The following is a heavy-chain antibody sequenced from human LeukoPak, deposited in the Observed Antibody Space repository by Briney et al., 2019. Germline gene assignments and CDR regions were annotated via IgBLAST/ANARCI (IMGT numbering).Heavy chain of an antibody. V-gene: IGHV3-53*01. D-gene: IGHD2-8*01. CDR3: AKDPPPALMVYASDY. Sequence: PGGSLRLSCAASGFTVSSNFMSWVRQAPGKGLQWVSVIYSGGSTYYADSVKGRFTISRDNSKNTLYLQMNSLRAEDTAVYYCAKDPPPALMVYASDYWGQGTLVTVSS. CDR1: GFTVSSNF. J-gene: IGHJ4*02. CDR2: IYSGGST.